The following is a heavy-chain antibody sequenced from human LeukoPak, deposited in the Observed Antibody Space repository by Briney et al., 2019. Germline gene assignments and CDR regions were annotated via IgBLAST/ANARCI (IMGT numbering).Heavy chain of an antibody. CDR2: IYASGST. Sequence: SETLSLTCTVSGGSISSSNYYWSWVRQPAGKGLEWIGRIYASGSTNYNPSLKSRVTISLDTSKNQFSLKLTSVTAADTAVYYCAGAPAGSLKWESPLDYWGQGTLVTVSP. J-gene: IGHJ4*02. CDR1: GGSISSSNYY. CDR3: AGAPAGSLKWESPLDY. V-gene: IGHV4-61*02. D-gene: IGHD1-26*01.